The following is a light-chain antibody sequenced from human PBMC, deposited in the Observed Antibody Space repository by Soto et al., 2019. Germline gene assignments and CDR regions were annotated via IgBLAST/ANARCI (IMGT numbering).Light chain of an antibody. J-gene: IGLJ1*01. CDR3: CSYAGTYTFYV. V-gene: IGLV2-11*01. Sequence: QSALTQPRSVSGSPGQSVTISCTGTSSDVGAYDYVSWYQQHPGKAPKLMIYDVTKRPSGVPDRFSGFRSGNTASLTISGLQAEDDADYYCCSYAGTYTFYVFGGGTKVTVL. CDR1: SSDVGAYDY. CDR2: DVT.